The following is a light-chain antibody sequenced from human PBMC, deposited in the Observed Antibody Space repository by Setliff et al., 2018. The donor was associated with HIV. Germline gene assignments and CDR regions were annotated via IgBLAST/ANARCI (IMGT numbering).Light chain of an antibody. Sequence: QSALTQPASVSGSPGQSITISCTGTSSDVGSYNFVSWYQQHPGKAPKLMIYEVSKRPSGDSDRFSGSKSGNMASLTISGLQADDDADYYCCSYAGSSIFYVFGSGTKVTVL. CDR1: SSDVGSYNF. J-gene: IGLJ1*01. V-gene: IGLV2-23*02. CDR2: EVS. CDR3: CSYAGSSIFYV.